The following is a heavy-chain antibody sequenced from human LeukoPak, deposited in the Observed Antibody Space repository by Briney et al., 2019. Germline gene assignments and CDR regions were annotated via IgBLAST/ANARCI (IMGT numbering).Heavy chain of an antibody. CDR2: ISGSGGST. J-gene: IGHJ4*02. D-gene: IGHD3-22*01. CDR1: GFTFSSYA. V-gene: IGHV3-23*01. CDR3: ARGPYYYDSSGTRKIDY. Sequence: GSLRLSCAASGFTFSSYAMSWVRQAPGKGLEWVSAISGSGGSTYYADSVKGRFTISRDNSKNTLYLQMNSLRAEDTAVYYCARGPYYYDSSGTRKIDYWGQGTLVTVSS.